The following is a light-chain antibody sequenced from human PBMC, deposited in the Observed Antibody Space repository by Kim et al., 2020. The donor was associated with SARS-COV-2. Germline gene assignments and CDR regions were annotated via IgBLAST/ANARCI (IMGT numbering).Light chain of an antibody. J-gene: IGLJ3*02. CDR1: SSNIGSNT. CDR3: ATWDDSLNGPV. V-gene: IGLV1-44*01. Sequence: QSVLTQTPSASETPGQRVTISCSGSSSNIGSNTVNWYQQLPGTAPKLLMYSNNQRPSGVPDRFSGSKSGTSASLAISGLQSEDEADYYCATWDDSLNGPVFGGGTQLTVL. CDR2: SNN.